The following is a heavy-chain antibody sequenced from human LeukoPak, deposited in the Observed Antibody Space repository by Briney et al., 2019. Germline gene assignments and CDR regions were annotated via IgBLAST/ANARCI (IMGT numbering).Heavy chain of an antibody. V-gene: IGHV1-8*01. CDR3: ARGTLYYDILTGYYTLAVFDY. Sequence: ASVKVSCKASGYTFTSYDINWVRQATGQGLEWMGWKNPNSGNTGYAQKFQGRVTMTRNTSISTAYMELSSLRSEDTAVYYCARGTLYYDILTGYYTLAVFDYWGQGTLVTVSS. CDR1: GYTFTSYD. J-gene: IGHJ4*02. D-gene: IGHD3-9*01. CDR2: KNPNSGNT.